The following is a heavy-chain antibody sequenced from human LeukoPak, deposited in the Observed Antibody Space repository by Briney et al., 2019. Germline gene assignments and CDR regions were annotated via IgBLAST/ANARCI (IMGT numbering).Heavy chain of an antibody. D-gene: IGHD3-22*01. V-gene: IGHV6-1*01. CDR3: ARDYYDSSGYDYGPWGYYFDY. CDR2: TYYRCKWYN. CDR1: GDSVSSNSAA. Sequence: SRTLSLTCAISGDSVSSNSAAWNWIRQSPSRGLEWLGRTYYRCKWYNDYAVSVKTRITINPDTSKNQFSHQLNSVTPEDTAVYYCARDYYDSSGYDYGPWGYYFDYWGQGTLVTVSS. J-gene: IGHJ4*02.